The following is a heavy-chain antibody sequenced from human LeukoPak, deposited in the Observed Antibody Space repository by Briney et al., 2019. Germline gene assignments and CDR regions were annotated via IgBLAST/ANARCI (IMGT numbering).Heavy chain of an antibody. V-gene: IGHV3-33*01. CDR1: GFTFSSCG. D-gene: IGHD6-13*01. CDR3: ARESGYSSSWYSEYFQH. Sequence: GGSLRLSCAASGFTFSSCGMHWVRQAPGKGLEWVAVIWYDGSNKYYADSVKGRFTISRDNSKNTLYLQMNSLRAEDTAVYYCARESGYSSSWYSEYFQHWGQGTLVTVSS. CDR2: IWYDGSNK. J-gene: IGHJ1*01.